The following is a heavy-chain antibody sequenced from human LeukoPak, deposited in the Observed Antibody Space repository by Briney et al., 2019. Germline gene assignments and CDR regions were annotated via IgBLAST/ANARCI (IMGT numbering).Heavy chain of an antibody. V-gene: IGHV4-34*01. J-gene: IGHJ5*02. CDR3: CYGRPVGDWFDP. CDR2: INHSGST. Sequence: SETLSLTCAVYGGSFSGYYWSWIRQPPGKGLEWIGEINHSGSTNYNPSLKSRVTISVDTSKNQFSLKLSSVTAADTAVYYCCYGRPVGDWFDPWGQGTLVTVSS. CDR1: GGSFSGYY. D-gene: IGHD1-26*01.